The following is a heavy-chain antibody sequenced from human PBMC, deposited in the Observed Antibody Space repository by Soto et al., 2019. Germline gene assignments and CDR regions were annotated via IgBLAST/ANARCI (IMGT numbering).Heavy chain of an antibody. J-gene: IGHJ6*02. CDR2: IWYDGSNK. V-gene: IGHV3-33*01. Sequence: QVQLVESGGGVVQPGRSLRLSCAVSGFTFSSYGMHWVRQAPGKGLEWVALIWYDGSNKYIADSVKGRFTISRDNSKNTLYLQMNSLRAEDTAVYYCARDFVARTPYNGDYYYYGVDVWGQWTTVTVSS. CDR3: ARDFVARTPYNGDYYYYGVDV. CDR1: GFTFSSYG. D-gene: IGHD3-10*01.